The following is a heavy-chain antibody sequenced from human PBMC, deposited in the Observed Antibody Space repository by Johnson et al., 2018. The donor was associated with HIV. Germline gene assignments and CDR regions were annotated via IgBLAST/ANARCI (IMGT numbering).Heavy chain of an antibody. D-gene: IGHD3-10*01. CDR2: ISYDGANK. J-gene: IGHJ3*01. CDR1: GFTFSTYA. Sequence: VQLVESGGGVVQPGKSLRLSCVASGFTFSTYAVHWVRQAPGKGLEWVALISYDGANKYSADSVKGRFTISRDNSKNTLYLQMTSLRQDGTAVDSCYWTDHLGAGGESKGTFDAWGQGTMVTVSS. CDR3: YWTDHLGAGGESKGTFDA. V-gene: IGHV3-30-3*01.